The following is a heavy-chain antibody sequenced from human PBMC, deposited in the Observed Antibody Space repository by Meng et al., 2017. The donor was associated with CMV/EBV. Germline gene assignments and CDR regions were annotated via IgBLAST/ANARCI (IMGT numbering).Heavy chain of an antibody. CDR1: SGTFISYT. V-gene: IGHV1-69*02. D-gene: IGHD4-23*01. Sequence: SVQVSCNASSGTFISYTISWLRQAPGQGLEWMGRIIPILGIANYAQKFQGRVTITADKSTSTANMELSSLRSEDTAVYYCARGEDEYGGNSGGAFDIWGQGTMVTVSS. CDR3: ARGEDEYGGNSGGAFDI. J-gene: IGHJ3*02. CDR2: IIPILGIA.